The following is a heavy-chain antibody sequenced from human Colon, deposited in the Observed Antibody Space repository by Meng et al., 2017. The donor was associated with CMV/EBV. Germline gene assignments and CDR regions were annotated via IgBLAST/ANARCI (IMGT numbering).Heavy chain of an antibody. Sequence: GESLKISCEASGITLSNYKMHWVRQAPGKGLEWVAVISYDGTKTYHGDSVKGRFTISRDNSMNSLYLQMDNLRPADTGVYYCVRAGYGGFITDAFDLWGQGALVTVSS. J-gene: IGHJ4*02. CDR1: GITLSNYK. CDR3: VRAGYGGFITDAFDL. V-gene: IGHV3-30*03. D-gene: IGHD1-26*01. CDR2: ISYDGTKT.